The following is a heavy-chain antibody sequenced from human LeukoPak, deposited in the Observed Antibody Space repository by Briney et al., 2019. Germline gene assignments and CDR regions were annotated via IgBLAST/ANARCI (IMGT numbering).Heavy chain of an antibody. CDR1: GYTFTSYA. Sequence: GASVKVSCKASGYTFTSYAMNWVRQAPGQGLEWMGWINTNTGNPTYAQGFTGRFVFSLDTSVSTAYLQISSLKAEDTAVYYCARQLKPYSSSWFPVDYWGQGTLVTVSS. V-gene: IGHV7-4-1*02. CDR2: INTNTGNP. D-gene: IGHD6-13*01. CDR3: ARQLKPYSSSWFPVDY. J-gene: IGHJ4*02.